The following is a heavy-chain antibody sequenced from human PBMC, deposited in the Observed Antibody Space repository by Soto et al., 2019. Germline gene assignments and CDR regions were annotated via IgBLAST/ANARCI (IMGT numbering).Heavy chain of an antibody. D-gene: IGHD6-13*01. Sequence: VQLQQWGAGLLKPSETLSLTCAVYGGSFSGYYWSWIRQPPGKGLEWIGEINHSGSTNYNPSLKSRVTISVDTSKNQFSLKLSSVTAADTAVYYCAINYSSSWYYPPDAFDIWGQGTMVTVSS. CDR1: GGSFSGYY. CDR3: AINYSSSWYYPPDAFDI. J-gene: IGHJ3*02. V-gene: IGHV4-34*01. CDR2: INHSGST.